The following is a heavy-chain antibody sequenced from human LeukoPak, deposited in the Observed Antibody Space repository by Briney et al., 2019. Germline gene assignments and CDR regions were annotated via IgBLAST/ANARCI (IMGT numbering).Heavy chain of an antibody. CDR1: GYSISSGYY. J-gene: IGHJ5*02. V-gene: IGHV4-38-2*02. CDR2: IYHSGST. D-gene: IGHD4-11*01. Sequence: SETLSLTCTVSGYSISSGYYWGWIRQPPGKGLEWIGSIYHSGSTYYNPSLKSRVTISVDTSKNQFSLKLSSVTAADTAVYCCARGATVWYPWFDPWGQGTLVTVSS. CDR3: ARGATVWYPWFDP.